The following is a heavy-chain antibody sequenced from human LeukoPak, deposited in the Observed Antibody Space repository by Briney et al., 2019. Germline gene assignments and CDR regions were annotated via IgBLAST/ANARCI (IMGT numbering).Heavy chain of an antibody. Sequence: GGSLRLSCAASGFTFSSYAMSWVRQAPGKGLEWVSAISGSGGSTYYADSVKGRFTISRDNSKNTLYLQMNSLRAEDTAVYYCAKGTSLYYYYDMDVWGQGTTVTVSS. CDR3: AKGTSLYYYYDMDV. V-gene: IGHV3-23*01. CDR2: ISGSGGST. CDR1: GFTFSSYA. J-gene: IGHJ6*02.